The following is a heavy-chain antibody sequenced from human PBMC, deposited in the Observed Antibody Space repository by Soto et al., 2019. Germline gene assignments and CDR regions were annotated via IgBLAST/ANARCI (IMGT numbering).Heavy chain of an antibody. CDR2: ISYDGSNK. V-gene: IGHV3-30*18. J-gene: IGHJ4*02. CDR3: AKDPTGNYYDSSGY. CDR1: GFTFSSYG. Sequence: SGGSLRLSCAASGFTFSSYGMHWVRQAPGKGLEWVAVISYDGSNKYYADSVKGRFTISRDNSKNTLYLQMNSLRAEDTAVYYCAKDPTGNYYDSSGYWGQGTLVTVSS. D-gene: IGHD3-22*01.